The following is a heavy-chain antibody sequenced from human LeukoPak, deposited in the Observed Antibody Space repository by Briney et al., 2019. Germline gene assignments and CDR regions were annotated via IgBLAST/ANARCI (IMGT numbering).Heavy chain of an antibody. Sequence: KPSETLSLTCTVSGGSISSSSYYWGWIRQPPGKGLEWIGSIYYSGSTYYNPSLKSRVTISVDTSKNQFSLKLNSVTAADTAVYYCARLMRSAWYYFDYWGQGTLVTVSS. J-gene: IGHJ4*02. CDR1: GGSISSSSYY. D-gene: IGHD6-13*01. CDR2: IYYSGST. V-gene: IGHV4-39*01. CDR3: ARLMRSAWYYFDY.